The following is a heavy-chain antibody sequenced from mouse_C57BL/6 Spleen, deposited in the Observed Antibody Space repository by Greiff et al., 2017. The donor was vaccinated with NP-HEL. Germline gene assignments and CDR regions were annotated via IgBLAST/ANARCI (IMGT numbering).Heavy chain of an antibody. CDR2: INYDGSST. J-gene: IGHJ4*01. V-gene: IGHV5-16*01. D-gene: IGHD1-1*01. CDR3: ARASIYYYGSSYGYAMDY. Sequence: EVKVVESEGGLVQPGSSMKLSCTASGFTFSDYYMAWVRQVPEKGLEWVANINYDGSSTYYLDSLKSRFIISRDNAKNILYLQMSSLKSEDTATYYCARASIYYYGSSYGYAMDYWGQGTSVTVSS. CDR1: GFTFSDYY.